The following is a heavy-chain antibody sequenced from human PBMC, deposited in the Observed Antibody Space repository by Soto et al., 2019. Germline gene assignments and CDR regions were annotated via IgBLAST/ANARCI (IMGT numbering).Heavy chain of an antibody. CDR1: GYTFTGYY. J-gene: IGHJ6*02. D-gene: IGHD3-9*01. Sequence: GASVKVSCKASGYTFTGYYMHWVRQAPGQGLEWMGWINPNSGGTNYAQKFRGWVTMTRDTSISTAYMELSRLRSDDTAVYYCARAGPSYDILTGYYYYYYGMDVWGQGTTVTVSS. CDR2: INPNSGGT. V-gene: IGHV1-2*04. CDR3: ARAGPSYDILTGYYYYYYGMDV.